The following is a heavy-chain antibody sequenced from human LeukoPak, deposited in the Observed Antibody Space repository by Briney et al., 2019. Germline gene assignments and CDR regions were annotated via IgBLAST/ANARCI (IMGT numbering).Heavy chain of an antibody. CDR1: GFTFSSYA. CDR3: AKEGGRYSGYDFPIDY. J-gene: IGHJ4*02. Sequence: GGSPRLSCAASGFTFSSYAMSWVRQAPGKGLEWVSAIRGSGGSTYYADSVKGRFTISRDNSKNTLYLQMNSLRAEDTAVYYCAKEGGRYSGYDFPIDYWGQGTLVTVSS. V-gene: IGHV3-23*01. CDR2: IRGSGGST. D-gene: IGHD5-12*01.